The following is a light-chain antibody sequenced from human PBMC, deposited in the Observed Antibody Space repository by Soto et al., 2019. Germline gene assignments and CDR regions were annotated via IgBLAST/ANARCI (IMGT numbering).Light chain of an antibody. CDR2: EVS. CDR3: SSYTLSSTV. V-gene: IGLV2-14*01. Sequence: QSVLTQPASVSGSPGQSITISCTGTSSDVGGYNYVSWYQQHPGKAPKLMIYEVSNRPSGVSNRFSGSKSGNTASLTISGLQAEDEADYYCSSYTLSSTVFGGGTMLTVL. J-gene: IGLJ2*01. CDR1: SSDVGGYNY.